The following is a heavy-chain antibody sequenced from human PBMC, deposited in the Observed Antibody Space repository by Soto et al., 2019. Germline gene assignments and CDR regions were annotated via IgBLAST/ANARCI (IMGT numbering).Heavy chain of an antibody. CDR3: ARDRSNMIKDDGALDY. Sequence: GGSLILSCAASGFTFSSYLMHWVRQAPGKGLVWVSRINSDGSSTSYADSVKGRFTISRDNAKNTLYLQMNSLRAEDTAVYYCARDRSNMIKDDGALDYWGQGTLVPVS. D-gene: IGHD3-22*01. V-gene: IGHV3-74*01. J-gene: IGHJ4*02. CDR2: INSDGSST. CDR1: GFTFSSYL.